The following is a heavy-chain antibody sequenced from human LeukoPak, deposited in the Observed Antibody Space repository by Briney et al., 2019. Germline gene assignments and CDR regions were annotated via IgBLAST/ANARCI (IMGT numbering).Heavy chain of an antibody. CDR1: GFTFSSYG. Sequence: PGGSLRLSCAASGFTFSSYGMHWVRQAPGKGLEWVAVIWYDGSNKYYADSVKGRFTISRDNSKNTLCLQMNSLRAEDTAVYYCAREVRFLAGYYFDYWGQGTLVTVSS. V-gene: IGHV3-33*01. J-gene: IGHJ4*02. D-gene: IGHD3-3*01. CDR3: AREVRFLAGYYFDY. CDR2: IWYDGSNK.